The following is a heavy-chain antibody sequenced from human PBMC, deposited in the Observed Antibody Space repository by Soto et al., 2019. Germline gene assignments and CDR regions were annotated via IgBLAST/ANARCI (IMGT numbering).Heavy chain of an antibody. CDR1: GFTFSSYS. CDR2: ISSSSSYI. Sequence: EVQLVESGGGLVKPGGSLRLSCAASGFTFSSYSMDWVRQAPGKGLEWVSSISSSSSYIYYADSVKGRFTISRDNAKNSLYLQMNSLRAEDTAVYYCASEWRYCSSTSCYRKDGNKDLFDYWGQGTLVTVSS. V-gene: IGHV3-21*01. CDR3: ASEWRYCSSTSCYRKDGNKDLFDY. J-gene: IGHJ4*02. D-gene: IGHD2-2*02.